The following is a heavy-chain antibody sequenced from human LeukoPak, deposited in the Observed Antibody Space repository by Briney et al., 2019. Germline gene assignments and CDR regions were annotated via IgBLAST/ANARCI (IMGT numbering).Heavy chain of an antibody. D-gene: IGHD2-2*01. J-gene: IGHJ4*02. Sequence: GGSLRLSCAASGFTFSSYAMSWVRQAPGKGLEGVSAISGSGGSTYYADSVKGRFTISRDNTKNTLYLQMNSLRAEDTAVYYCAKVGVVVPAATEFDYWGQGTLVTVSS. V-gene: IGHV3-23*01. CDR3: AKVGVVVPAATEFDY. CDR2: ISGSGGST. CDR1: GFTFSSYA.